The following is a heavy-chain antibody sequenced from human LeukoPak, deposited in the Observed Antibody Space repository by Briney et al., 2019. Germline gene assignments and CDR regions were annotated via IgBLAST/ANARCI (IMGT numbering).Heavy chain of an antibody. J-gene: IGHJ4*02. CDR2: ISYDGSNK. CDR1: GFTFSSSS. Sequence: GGSLRLSCAASGFTFSSSSLNWVRQAPGKGLEWVAVISYDGSNKYYADSVKGRFTISRDNSKNTLYLQMNSLRAEDTAVYYCAKGHNPYDFWSGDHHFDYWGQGTLVTVSS. D-gene: IGHD3-3*01. V-gene: IGHV3-30*18. CDR3: AKGHNPYDFWSGDHHFDY.